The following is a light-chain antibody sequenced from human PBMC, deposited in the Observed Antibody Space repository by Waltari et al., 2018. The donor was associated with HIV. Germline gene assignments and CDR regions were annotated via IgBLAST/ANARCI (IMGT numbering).Light chain of an antibody. Sequence: EIVLTQSPGTLSLSPGERATLSCTASDTVVSNYLALYRQTPGQAPSLLIYAASRRATGIPDRFSASGSGTDFTLTISRLEPEDFAVYYCHQYGSSPRTFGQGTKVEI. CDR1: DTVVSNY. V-gene: IGKV3-20*01. J-gene: IGKJ1*01. CDR2: AAS. CDR3: HQYGSSPRT.